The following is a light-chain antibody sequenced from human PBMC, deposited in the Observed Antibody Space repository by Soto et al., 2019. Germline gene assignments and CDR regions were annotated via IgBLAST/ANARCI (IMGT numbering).Light chain of an antibody. Sequence: DIQLTQSPSSVSASVGDRVTITCRASQGLSSWLAWYQYKPVKAPNLLIFAASSLQTWVPSRVSGSGSGTSFTLTISTLQPEDLRTYYCQHGKSFPFTSGGGTKVEFK. CDR2: AAS. J-gene: IGKJ4*01. CDR3: QHGKSFPFT. CDR1: QGLSSW. V-gene: IGKV1-12*01.